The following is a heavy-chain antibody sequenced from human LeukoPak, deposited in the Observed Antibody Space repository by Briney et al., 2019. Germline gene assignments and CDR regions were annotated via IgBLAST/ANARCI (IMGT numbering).Heavy chain of an antibody. CDR3: AKDLVKQLFPTVGNY. CDR2: ISSSGDST. CDR1: GLTFSSHV. J-gene: IGHJ4*02. V-gene: IGHV3-23*01. Sequence: PGGSLRLSCAASGLTFSSHVMSWVRQAPGKGLDWVSTISSSGDSTYYADSVEGRFTISRDNSKNTLYLQMNSLRAEDTAIYYCAKDLVKQLFPTVGNYWGQGTLVTVSS. D-gene: IGHD2-21*01.